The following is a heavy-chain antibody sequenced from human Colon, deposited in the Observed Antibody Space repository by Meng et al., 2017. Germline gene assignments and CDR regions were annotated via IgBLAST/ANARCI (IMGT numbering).Heavy chain of an antibody. CDR2: SYNNGTT. CDR3: ARETVSGSYRPLDY. Sequence: VALQEAGPGHVYPSETRSLTYHVSYGSISNYLWSWIQQPVGKGLGWIWRSYNNGTTNYRHSLKSRVTMSVDTSKNQFSLNLSSVTAADTAMYYCARETVSGSYRPLDYWGQGTLVTVSS. D-gene: IGHD3-10*01. V-gene: IGHV4-4*07. CDR1: YGSISNYL. J-gene: IGHJ4*02.